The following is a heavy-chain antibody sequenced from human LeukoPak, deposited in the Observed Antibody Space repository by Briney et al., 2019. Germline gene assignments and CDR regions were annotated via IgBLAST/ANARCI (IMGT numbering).Heavy chain of an antibody. D-gene: IGHD6-19*01. CDR3: ATNSVAGNYFDY. V-gene: IGHV4-59*01. J-gene: IGHJ4*02. CDR1: GGSMSSYY. Sequence: SETLSLTCTVSGGSMSSYYWSWIRQPPGKGLEWIGYIYYSGSTNYNPSLKSRVTISVDTSKNQFTLKLSSVTAADTAVYYCATNSVAGNYFDYWGQGTLVTVSS. CDR2: IYYSGST.